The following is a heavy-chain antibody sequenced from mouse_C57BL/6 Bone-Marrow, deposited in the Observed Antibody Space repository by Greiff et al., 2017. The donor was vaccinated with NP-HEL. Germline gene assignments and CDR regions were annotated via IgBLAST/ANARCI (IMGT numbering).Heavy chain of an antibody. V-gene: IGHV1-5*01. CDR3: TATGTFFYYYAMDY. Sequence: EVQVVESGTVLARPGASVKMSCKTSGYTFTSYWMHWVKQRPGQGLEWIGAIYPGNSDTSYNQKFKGKAKLTAVTSASTAYMELSSLTNEDSAVYYCTATGTFFYYYAMDYWGQGTSVTVSS. J-gene: IGHJ4*01. D-gene: IGHD4-1*02. CDR2: IYPGNSDT. CDR1: GYTFTSYW.